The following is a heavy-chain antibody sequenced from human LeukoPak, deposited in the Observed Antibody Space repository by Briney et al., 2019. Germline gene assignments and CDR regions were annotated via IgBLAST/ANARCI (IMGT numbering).Heavy chain of an antibody. CDR3: ARDLGYCTGGTCYPNWFDP. CDR2: INAGNDNT. CDR1: GYTFTPYA. Sequence: GASVKVSCKASGYTFTPYAVHWVRQAPGQRLEWMGWINAGNDNTKYSQKFQGRVTITRDTSASTAYMELSSLRSEDTAVYYCARDLGYCTGGTCYPNWFDPWGQGTLVTVSS. V-gene: IGHV1-3*01. J-gene: IGHJ5*02. D-gene: IGHD2-15*01.